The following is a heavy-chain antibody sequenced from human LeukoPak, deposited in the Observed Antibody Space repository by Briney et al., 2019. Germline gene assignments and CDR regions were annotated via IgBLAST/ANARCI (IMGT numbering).Heavy chain of an antibody. D-gene: IGHD6-13*01. J-gene: IGHJ4*02. CDR3: ARIGAAGTRYYFDY. CDR2: VTNSGTT. V-gene: IGHV4-59*11. Sequence: PSETLSLTCNVSGESISSHYWSWTRQSPGKGLEWIGYVTNSGTTKFNPSLKSRVTLSIDTSKNQFSLELTSVTAADTAVYYCARIGAAGTRYYFDYWSQGTLVTVSS. CDR1: GESISSHY.